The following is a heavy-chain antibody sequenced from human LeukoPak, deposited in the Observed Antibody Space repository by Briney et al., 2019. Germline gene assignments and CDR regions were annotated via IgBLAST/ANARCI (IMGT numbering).Heavy chain of an antibody. CDR2: IHYDGSNN. J-gene: IGHJ4*02. CDR1: GFTFSSYA. V-gene: IGHV3-30*02. D-gene: IGHD3-10*01. Sequence: SGGSLRLSCAASGFTFSSYAMHWVRQAPGKGLEWVAFIHYDGSNNYYADSVKGRFTISRDNSKNTLYLQMNSLRAEDTAVYYCARVTYGSGTYGAFDYWGQGTLVTVSS. CDR3: ARVTYGSGTYGAFDY.